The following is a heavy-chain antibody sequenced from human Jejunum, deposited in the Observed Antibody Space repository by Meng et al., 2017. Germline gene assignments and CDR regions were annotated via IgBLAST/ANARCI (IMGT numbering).Heavy chain of an antibody. D-gene: IGHD2-15*01. CDR2: INTDGSNK. J-gene: IGHJ4*02. CDR1: GFTFSDYW. V-gene: IGHV3-74*01. CDR3: VRDRQVCSGGSCYSDYFDY. Sequence: GESLKISCAASGFTFSDYWMHWVRQAPGKGLVWVSRINTDGSNKGYADSVHGRFTISRDNAKNTLYLQMNSLRADDTSVYYCVRDRQVCSGGSCYSDYFDYWGQGTLVTVSS.